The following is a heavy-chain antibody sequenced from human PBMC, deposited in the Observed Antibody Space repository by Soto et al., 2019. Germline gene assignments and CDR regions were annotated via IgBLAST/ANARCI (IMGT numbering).Heavy chain of an antibody. J-gene: IGHJ4*02. CDR1: GVSFSGYL. D-gene: IGHD6-13*01. CDR2: IDHSGST. V-gene: IGHV4-34*01. CDR3: ARGRQQDY. Sequence: SETLSLTCAVYGVSFSGYLWSWIRQTPGKGLEWIGEIDHSGSTSYNPSLKSRVTMSVDTSKNQFSLKLTSMTAADTAVYFCARGRQQDYWGQGTQVTVSS.